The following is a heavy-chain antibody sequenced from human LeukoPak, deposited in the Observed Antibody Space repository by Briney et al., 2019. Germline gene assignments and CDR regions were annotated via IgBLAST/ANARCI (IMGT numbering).Heavy chain of an antibody. V-gene: IGHV3-7*01. Sequence: PGGSLRLSCAASGFIFKNAKMHWVRQAPGKGLEWVANIKQDGSEKYYVDSVKGRFTISRDNAKNSLYLQMNSLRAEDTAVYYCARDLYRIVVVPHYFDYWGQGTLVTVSS. J-gene: IGHJ4*02. CDR2: IKQDGSEK. D-gene: IGHD3-22*01. CDR3: ARDLYRIVVVPHYFDY. CDR1: GFIFKNAK.